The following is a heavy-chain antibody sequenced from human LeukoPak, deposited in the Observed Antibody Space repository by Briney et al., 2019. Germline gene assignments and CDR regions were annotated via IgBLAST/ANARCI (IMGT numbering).Heavy chain of an antibody. CDR2: IYYSGST. D-gene: IGHD7-27*01. Sequence: SETLSLTCTVSGGSISSGGYYWSWIRQHPGKGLEWIGYIYYSGSTYYNPSLKSRVTISVDTSKNQFSLKLSSVTAADTAVYYCASQLTGDGDYFDYWGQGTLVTVSS. V-gene: IGHV4-31*03. J-gene: IGHJ4*02. CDR3: ASQLTGDGDYFDY. CDR1: GGSISSGGYY.